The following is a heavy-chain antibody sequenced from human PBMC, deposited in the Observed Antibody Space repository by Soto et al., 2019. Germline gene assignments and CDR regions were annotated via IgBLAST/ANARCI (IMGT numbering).Heavy chain of an antibody. J-gene: IGHJ6*02. D-gene: IGHD4-17*01. CDR1: GYTFTSYA. CDR3: ARHATTVTTKSYYYYGMDV. Sequence: ASVKVSCKASGYTFTSYAMHWVRQAPGQRLEWMGWINAGNGNTKYSQKFQGRVTITRDTSASTAYMELSSLRSEDTAVYYCARHATTVTTKSYYYYGMDVWGQGTTVTVSS. CDR2: INAGNGNT. V-gene: IGHV1-3*01.